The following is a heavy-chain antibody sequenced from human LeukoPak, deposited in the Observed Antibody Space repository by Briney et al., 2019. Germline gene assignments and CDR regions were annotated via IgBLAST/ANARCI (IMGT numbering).Heavy chain of an antibody. Sequence: ETLSLTCTVSGGSIGTYYWSWIRQSPGKGLEWIGYIYVTGTRYNPYLQSRVTISVDRSRNQFFLKMSSVTAADTAVYYCARHIGGGIEDMDVWGKGTKVIVSS. CDR2: IYVTGT. CDR3: ARHIGGGIEDMDV. CDR1: GGSIGTYY. J-gene: IGHJ6*03. V-gene: IGHV4-59*08. D-gene: IGHD3-16*02.